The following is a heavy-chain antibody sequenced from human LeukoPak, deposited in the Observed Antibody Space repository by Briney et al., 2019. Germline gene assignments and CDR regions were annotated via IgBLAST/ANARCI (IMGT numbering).Heavy chain of an antibody. CDR2: ISSSSSTI. Sequence: GGSLRLSCAASGFTFSSYSMNWVRQAPGKGQEWVSYISSSSSTIYYADSVKGRFTISRDNAKNSLYLQMNSLRAEDTAVYYCARGGQKGIVGTPRAFDIWGQGTMVTVSS. J-gene: IGHJ3*02. V-gene: IGHV3-48*01. CDR3: ARGGQKGIVGTPRAFDI. D-gene: IGHD1-26*01. CDR1: GFTFSSYS.